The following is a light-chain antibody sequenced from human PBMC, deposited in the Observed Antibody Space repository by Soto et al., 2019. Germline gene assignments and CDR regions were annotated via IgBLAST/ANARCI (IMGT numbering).Light chain of an antibody. CDR3: QQSYSTLT. J-gene: IGKJ4*01. Sequence: DIQMTQSPSSLSASVGGRVTITCRARQSISSYLNWYQQKPGEAPKLLIYAASSLQSGVPSRFSGSGSGTDFTLTISSLQPEDFATYYCQQSYSTLTFGGGTKVDIK. CDR1: QSISSY. CDR2: AAS. V-gene: IGKV1-39*01.